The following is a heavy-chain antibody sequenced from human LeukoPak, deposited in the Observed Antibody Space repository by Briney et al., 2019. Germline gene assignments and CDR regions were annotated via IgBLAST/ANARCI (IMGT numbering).Heavy chain of an antibody. Sequence: GESLKISCKDSGYSFTNYWIGWVRQMPGEGLEWMGIIHSADSNTKYGPSFQGQVTISADKSISTAYLQWSGLKASDTAMYYCAGARHGDYRWDYWGQGTLVTVSS. CDR2: IHSADSNT. V-gene: IGHV5-51*01. J-gene: IGHJ4*02. CDR3: AGARHGDYRWDY. D-gene: IGHD4-17*01. CDR1: GYSFTNYW.